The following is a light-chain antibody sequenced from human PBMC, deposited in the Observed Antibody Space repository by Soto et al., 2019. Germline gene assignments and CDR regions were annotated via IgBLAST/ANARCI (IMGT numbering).Light chain of an antibody. J-gene: IGKJ4*01. CDR3: QQYDNWPPLT. CDR2: GAS. V-gene: IGKV3-15*01. Sequence: EIAMTQSPATLSVSLGEGATLSCRASQSVRTNLAWYQQKPGQAPRLLIYGASTRAAGIPVRFSGSGSGTEFTLTISSLQSEDFAVYFCQQYDNWPPLTFGGGSKVEIK. CDR1: QSVRTN.